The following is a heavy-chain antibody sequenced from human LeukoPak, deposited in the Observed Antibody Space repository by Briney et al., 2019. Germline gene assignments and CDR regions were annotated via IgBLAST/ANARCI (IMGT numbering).Heavy chain of an antibody. J-gene: IGHJ6*03. D-gene: IGHD3-10*01. CDR1: GDSVSNVSYY. Sequence: SQTLSLTCTVSGDSVSNVSYYWAWIRQPPGKGLEWIANVYYSGSTYYNPSLKSRVAISVDTSKNQFSLTLRSVTAADTGVYFCASRVRGGSFYYYMDVWGRGTSVTVSS. V-gene: IGHV4-39*01. CDR2: VYYSGST. CDR3: ASRVRGGSFYYYMDV.